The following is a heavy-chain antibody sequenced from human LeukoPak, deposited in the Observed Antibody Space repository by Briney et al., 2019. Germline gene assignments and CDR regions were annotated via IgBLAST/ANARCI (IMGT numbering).Heavy chain of an antibody. D-gene: IGHD3-16*01. J-gene: IGHJ4*02. CDR2: ISGSGDTT. CDR1: AFPFSNYG. CDR3: AKGTTDYDASDPLDF. V-gene: IGHV3-23*01. Sequence: PGGSLRLSCAASAFPFSNYGMSWVRQAPGKGLEWVSAISGSGDTTYFADSVKGRFTISRDNSKNTLYLQMTSLRAEDTAVFYCAKGTTDYDASDPLDFWGQGALVTVSS.